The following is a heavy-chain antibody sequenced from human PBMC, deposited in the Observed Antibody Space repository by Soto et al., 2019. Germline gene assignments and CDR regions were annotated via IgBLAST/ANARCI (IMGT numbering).Heavy chain of an antibody. CDR1: GCTFSNCG. Sequence: GFSVKVSCKTSGCTFSNCGLSWVRQATGQGLEWMGGIIPIFDTTNYAQKLQGRITIIADESTNTVYIELRILKSQDKAVYYCGKDSGGKLSCSWGQGTLVTVSS. CDR2: IIPIFDTT. J-gene: IGHJ4*02. V-gene: IGHV1-69*13. CDR3: GKDSGGKLSCS. D-gene: IGHD2-2*01.